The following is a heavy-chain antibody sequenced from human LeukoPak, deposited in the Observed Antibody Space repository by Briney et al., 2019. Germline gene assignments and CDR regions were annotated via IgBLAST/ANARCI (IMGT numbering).Heavy chain of an antibody. J-gene: IGHJ4*02. Sequence: GGSLRLSCAASGFTFSSYEMSWVRQAPGKGLEWVSYISSSGSTIYYADSVKGRFTISRDNAKNTLYLQMNSLRAEDAAVYYCAKRVPYSSSSVYFDYWGQGTLVTVSS. D-gene: IGHD6-6*01. CDR1: GFTFSSYE. V-gene: IGHV3-48*03. CDR2: ISSSGSTI. CDR3: AKRVPYSSSSVYFDY.